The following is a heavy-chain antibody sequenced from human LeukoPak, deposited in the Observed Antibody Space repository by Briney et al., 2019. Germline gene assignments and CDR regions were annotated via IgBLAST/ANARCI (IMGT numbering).Heavy chain of an antibody. CDR3: ARGSSSWYGGFDY. CDR1: SGSISSGNYF. CDR2: IYIGVNP. J-gene: IGHJ4*02. V-gene: IGHV4-61*02. Sequence: SETLSLTCIVSSGSISSGNYFWSWIRQPAGKGLEWIGRIYIGVNPDYNPSLKSRVTVSADTSKNQFSLKLTSVTAADTAVYSCARGSSSWYGGFDYWGQGTPVTVSS. D-gene: IGHD6-13*01.